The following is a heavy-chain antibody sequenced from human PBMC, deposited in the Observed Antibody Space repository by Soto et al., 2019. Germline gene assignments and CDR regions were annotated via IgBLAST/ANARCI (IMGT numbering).Heavy chain of an antibody. Sequence: QVQLVESGGGVVQPGGSLSLSCATSGFPFTSFTMHWVRQAPGKGLEWFAVMSYDGDRTDYADSVKGRFTISRDASKNTLYLQMNNLRPDDTALYYCARDRPYGDPNWFAPWVQETLDTVSS. V-gene: IGHV3-30-3*01. J-gene: IGHJ5*02. CDR3: ARDRPYGDPNWFAP. CDR1: GFPFTSFT. D-gene: IGHD4-17*01. CDR2: MSYDGDRT.